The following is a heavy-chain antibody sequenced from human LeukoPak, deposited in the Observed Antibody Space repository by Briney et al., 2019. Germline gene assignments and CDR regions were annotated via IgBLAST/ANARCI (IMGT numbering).Heavy chain of an antibody. J-gene: IGHJ4*02. Sequence: GGSLRLSCAASGFTFSTYRMHWVRQAPGKGLLWVSRIEGDGSGTTYADSVKGRFTISRDNAKSTLYQQMNSLRDEDTAVYYCVTGLDSRGNSWGQGTLVTVSS. CDR3: VTGLDSRGNS. CDR2: IEGDGSGT. D-gene: IGHD3-9*01. CDR1: GFTFSTYR. V-gene: IGHV3-74*01.